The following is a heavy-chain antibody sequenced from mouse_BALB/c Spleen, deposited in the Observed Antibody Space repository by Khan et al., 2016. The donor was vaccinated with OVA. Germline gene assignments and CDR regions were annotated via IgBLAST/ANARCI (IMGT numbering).Heavy chain of an antibody. CDR1: GDSITSGY. J-gene: IGHJ3*01. CDR2: IIYTGYT. CDR3: ARSTYRYAFVY. V-gene: IGHV3-8*02. Sequence: EVELVESGPSLVKPSQTLSLTCFVTGDSITSGYWNWIRKFPGNKLEYMGYIIYTGYTYYNPSLQSRISITRHTSKNQYYLQLNSVTDEDTATYYCARSTYRYAFVYWGQGTLVTVSA. D-gene: IGHD2-14*01.